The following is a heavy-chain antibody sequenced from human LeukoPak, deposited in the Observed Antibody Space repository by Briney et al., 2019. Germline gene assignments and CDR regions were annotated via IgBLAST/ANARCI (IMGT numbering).Heavy chain of an antibody. V-gene: IGHV3-11*01. CDR1: GFNFSGYY. CDR3: ARSKGYNYDAPYYYHYYMDV. Sequence: GGSLRLSCTASGFNFSGYYMTWIRQAPGKGLEWVSYIDPSATSIYYADSIEGRFTISRDNTRNSLYLQMNSLSAEDTAVYYCARSKGYNYDAPYYYHYYMDVWGKGTTVTVSS. D-gene: IGHD5-18*01. CDR2: IDPSATSI. J-gene: IGHJ6*03.